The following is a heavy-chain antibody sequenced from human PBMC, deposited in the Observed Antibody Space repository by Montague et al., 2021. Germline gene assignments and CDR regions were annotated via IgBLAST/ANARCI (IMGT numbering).Heavy chain of an antibody. Sequence: SETLSLTCTVSGGSISSSSYYWGWIRQPPGKGLEWIGSIYYSGNTYYNPSLKSRVTISVDPSKNQFSLRLSSVTAADTAVYYCARPNIVNIHWYFDLWGRGTLVLVSS. D-gene: IGHD5-12*01. V-gene: IGHV4-39*01. CDR2: IYYSGNT. CDR1: GGSISSSSYY. CDR3: ARPNIVNIHWYFDL. J-gene: IGHJ2*01.